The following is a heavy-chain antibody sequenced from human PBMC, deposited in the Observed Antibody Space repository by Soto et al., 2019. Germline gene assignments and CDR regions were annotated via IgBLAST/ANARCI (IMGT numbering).Heavy chain of an antibody. J-gene: IGHJ4*01. Sequence: GGSLRLSCAASGFTFSNAWINWVRQAPGKGLEWVGRVKSKTDGGTTDFAAPVKGRFAISRDDSKNMVYLEMNSLKTEDTGIYYCPTDSYITSIIVRFDYWGHGTLVTVSS. D-gene: IGHD3-22*01. CDR1: GFTFSNAW. CDR2: VKSKTDGGTT. V-gene: IGHV3-15*07. CDR3: PTDSYITSIIVRFDY.